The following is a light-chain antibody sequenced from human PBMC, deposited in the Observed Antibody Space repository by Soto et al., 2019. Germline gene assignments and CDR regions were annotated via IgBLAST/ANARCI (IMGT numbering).Light chain of an antibody. J-gene: IGKJ4*01. Sequence: DIQMTQSPSSVCASVVDRVTSTFLASQGISTWLAWYQQKPGKAPNLLIFAASSLQSGMPSRFSGRGSGTDFTLTISSLQPEDFATYYCQQANSFPLTFGGGTKVDIK. CDR1: QGISTW. CDR3: QQANSFPLT. V-gene: IGKV1-12*01. CDR2: AAS.